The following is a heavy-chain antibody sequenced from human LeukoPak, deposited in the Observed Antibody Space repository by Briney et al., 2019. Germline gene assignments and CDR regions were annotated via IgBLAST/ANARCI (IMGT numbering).Heavy chain of an antibody. CDR2: ISYDGSNK. Sequence: GGSLRLSCAASGFTFSSYGMHWVRQAPGKGLEWVAVISYDGSNKYYADSVKGRFTISRDNAKNSLYLQMNSLRAEDMAVHYCASYLSSGWYEDYWGQGTLVTISS. J-gene: IGHJ4*02. CDR1: GFTFSSYG. V-gene: IGHV3-30*03. D-gene: IGHD6-19*01. CDR3: ASYLSSGWYEDY.